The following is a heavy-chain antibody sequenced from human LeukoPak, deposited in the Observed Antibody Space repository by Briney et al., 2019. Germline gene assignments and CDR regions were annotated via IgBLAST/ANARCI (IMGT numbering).Heavy chain of an antibody. D-gene: IGHD3-3*01. CDR3: ASGMTLRFLEWLSS. Sequence: GGSLRLSCAASGFTFSSYSMNWVRQAQGKGLEWVSSISSSSSYIYYADSVKGRFTISRDNAKNSLYLQMNSLRAEDTAVYYCASGMTLRFLEWLSSWGQGTLVTVSS. CDR1: GFTFSSYS. V-gene: IGHV3-21*01. CDR2: ISSSSSYI. J-gene: IGHJ5*02.